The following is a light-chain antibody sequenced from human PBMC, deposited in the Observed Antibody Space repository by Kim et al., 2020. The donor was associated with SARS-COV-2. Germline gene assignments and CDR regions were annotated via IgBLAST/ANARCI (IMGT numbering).Light chain of an antibody. J-gene: IGLJ2*01. Sequence: SHTATLTCTGNNKDVGNQGESWLQQHQGHPPKGLSYRNNNRPSGISERFSASRSGNTAALTITGLQPEDEADYYCSAWDTSLNAAVFGGGTQLTVL. V-gene: IGLV10-54*04. CDR2: RNN. CDR1: NKDVGNQG. CDR3: SAWDTSLNAAV.